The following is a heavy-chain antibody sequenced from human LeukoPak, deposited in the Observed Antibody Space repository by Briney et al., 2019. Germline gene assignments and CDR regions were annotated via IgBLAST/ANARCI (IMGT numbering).Heavy chain of an antibody. CDR1: GFTFSHYP. J-gene: IGHJ4*02. V-gene: IGHV3-30-3*01. CDR3: ARSGNYDC. CDR2: ISFDGTTK. Sequence: AGGSLRPSCAASGFTFSHYPMHWVRQAPGKGLEWVAVISFDGTTKYYADSVKGRFTVSRDSSKNTLYLQMNSLRTEDTAVYYCARSGNYDCWGQGTLVTVSS. D-gene: IGHD1-1*01.